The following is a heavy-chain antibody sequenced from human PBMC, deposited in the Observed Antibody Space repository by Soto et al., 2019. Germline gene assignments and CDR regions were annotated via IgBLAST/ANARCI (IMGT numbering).Heavy chain of an antibody. V-gene: IGHV1-2*02. CDR1: GYTFTGYY. J-gene: IGHJ3*02. D-gene: IGHD5-12*01. CDR3: ASLWESSIDGYNPGTTFDAFDI. CDR2: INPNSGGT. Sequence: ASVKVSCKASGYTFTGYYMHWVRQAPGQGLEWMGWINPNSGGTNYAQKFQGRVTITADESTSTAYMELSSLRSEDTAVYYCASLWESSIDGYNPGTTFDAFDIWGQGTMVTVSS.